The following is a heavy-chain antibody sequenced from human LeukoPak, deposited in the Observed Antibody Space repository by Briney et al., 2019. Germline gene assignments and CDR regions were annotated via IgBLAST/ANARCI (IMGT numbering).Heavy chain of an antibody. J-gene: IGHJ5*02. V-gene: IGHV4-4*02. Sequence: SETLSLTCAVSGGSISSSNWWSWVRQPPGKGLEWIGEIYHSGSTNYNPSLKSRVTISVDKSKNQFSLKLSSVTAADTAVYYCATNYYDSSGYYAWGQGTLVTVSS. CDR1: GGSISSSNW. D-gene: IGHD3-22*01. CDR2: IYHSGST. CDR3: ATNYYDSSGYYA.